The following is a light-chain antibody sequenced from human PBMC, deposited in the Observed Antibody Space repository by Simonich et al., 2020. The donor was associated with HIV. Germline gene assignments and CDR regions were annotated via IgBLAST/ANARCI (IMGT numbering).Light chain of an antibody. CDR3: QQYYTAPQT. CDR2: KAS. Sequence: DIQMTQSPSTLSASVGDRVTITCRASQSISSWLAWYQQKPGKAPKLLIYKASSLESGVPSRFSGSGSGTDFTLTISSLQVEDVAVYYCQQYYTAPQTFGQGTKLEIK. V-gene: IGKV1-5*03. CDR1: QSISSW. J-gene: IGKJ2*01.